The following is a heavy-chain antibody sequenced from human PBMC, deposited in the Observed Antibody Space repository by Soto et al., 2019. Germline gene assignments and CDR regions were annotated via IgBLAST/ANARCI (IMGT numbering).Heavy chain of an antibody. Sequence: PGGSLRLSCAASGLTFSSHAMSWVRQPPGKGPEWVSTISVGGVSTFYTDSVKGRFTISRDNSTNTLYLQMNSLRAEDTAVYYCAKDPSGYDILTGYWHFDYWGQGTLVTVSS. CDR2: ISVGGVST. CDR1: GLTFSSHA. D-gene: IGHD3-9*01. J-gene: IGHJ4*02. V-gene: IGHV3-23*01. CDR3: AKDPSGYDILTGYWHFDY.